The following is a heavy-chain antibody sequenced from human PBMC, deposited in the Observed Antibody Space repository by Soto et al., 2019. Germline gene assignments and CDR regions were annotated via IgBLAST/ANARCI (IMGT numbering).Heavy chain of an antibody. CDR3: ARHGCSRGKWLRFSNWFGP. D-gene: IGHD5-12*01. J-gene: IGHJ5*02. Sequence: PSETLSLTCAVSGGSISSSNWWSWIRQPPGKGLEWIGSIYYSGSTYYNPSLKSRVTISVDTSKNQFSLKLSSVTAADTAVYYCARHGCSRGKWLRFSNWFGPWGQGTLVTVSS. CDR1: GGSISSSNW. CDR2: IYYSGST. V-gene: IGHV4-39*01.